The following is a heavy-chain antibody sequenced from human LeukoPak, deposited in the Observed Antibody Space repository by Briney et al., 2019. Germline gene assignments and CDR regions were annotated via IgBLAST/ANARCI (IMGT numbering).Heavy chain of an antibody. V-gene: IGHV4-59*01. CDR2: IHYTGST. CDR1: GGSINSYY. CDR3: ARGGYYGSGNDFRFDP. J-gene: IGHJ5*02. D-gene: IGHD3-10*01. Sequence: SETLSLTCTVSGGSINSYYWSWIRQPPGKGLECIGYIHYTGSTNYNPSLRSRVTISVDTSKNQFSLKLSSVTAADTAIYYCARGGYYGSGNDFRFDPWGQGTLVTVSS.